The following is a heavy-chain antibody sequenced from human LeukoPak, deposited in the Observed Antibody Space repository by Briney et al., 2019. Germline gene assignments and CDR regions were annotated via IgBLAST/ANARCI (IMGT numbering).Heavy chain of an antibody. Sequence: SETLSLTCAVYGGSFSGYYWSWIRQPPGKGLEWIGGINHSGSTNYNPSLKSRVTISVDTSKNQFSLKLSSVTAADTAVYYCAPTLDVWGQGTTVTVSS. V-gene: IGHV4-34*01. CDR1: GGSFSGYY. CDR3: APTLDV. CDR2: INHSGST. D-gene: IGHD2-15*01. J-gene: IGHJ6*02.